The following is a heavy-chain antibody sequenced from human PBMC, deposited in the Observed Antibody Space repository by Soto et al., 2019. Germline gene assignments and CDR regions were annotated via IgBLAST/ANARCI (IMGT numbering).Heavy chain of an antibody. CDR2: INPSGGST. V-gene: IGHV1-46*01. D-gene: IGHD2-15*01. CDR3: ARDRSIFTYYYYYGMDV. CDR1: GYTFTSYY. Sequence: ASVKVSCKASGYTFTSYYMHWVRQAPGQGLEWMGIINPSGGSTSYAQKFQGRVTMTRDTSTSTVYMELSSLRSEDTAVYYCARDRSIFTYYYYYGMDVWGQGTTVTVSS. J-gene: IGHJ6*02.